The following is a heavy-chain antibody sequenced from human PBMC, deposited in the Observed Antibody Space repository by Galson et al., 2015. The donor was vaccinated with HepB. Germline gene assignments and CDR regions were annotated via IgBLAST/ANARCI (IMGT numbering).Heavy chain of an antibody. Sequence: SLRLSCAASGFTVSSSYMSWVRQAPVKGLEWVSALYSGFRTYYADSVKGRFTISSDNFKNILYLQMNSLSAEDTGVYYCTNHEVWGGYSDSWGQGTLVTVSS. CDR3: TNHEVWGGYSDS. CDR2: LYSGFRT. J-gene: IGHJ5*01. D-gene: IGHD3-16*01. V-gene: IGHV3-53*01. CDR1: GFTVSSSY.